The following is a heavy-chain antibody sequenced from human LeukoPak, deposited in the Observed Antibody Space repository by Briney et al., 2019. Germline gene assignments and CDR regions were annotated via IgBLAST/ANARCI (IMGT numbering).Heavy chain of an antibody. D-gene: IGHD6-19*01. V-gene: IGHV4-59*12. CDR2: IYYSGST. J-gene: IGHJ4*02. CDR3: ATEQVSGSAWGFDY. CDR1: GGSISSYY. Sequence: SETLSLTCTVSGGSISSYYWSWIRQPPGKGLEWIGYIYYSGSTNYNPSLKSRVTISVDTSKNQFSLKLSSVTAADTAIYYCATEQVSGSAWGFDYWGQGSLVTVSS.